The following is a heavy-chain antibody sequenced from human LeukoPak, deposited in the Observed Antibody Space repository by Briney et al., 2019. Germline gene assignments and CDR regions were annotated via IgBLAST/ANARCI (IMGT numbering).Heavy chain of an antibody. Sequence: SETLSLTCTVSGGSISSGGYYWSWIRQHPGKGLEWIGYIYYSGSTYYNPSLKSRVTISVDTSKSQFSLKLSSVTAADTAVYYCARDSSGGYDAFDIWGQGTWSPSLQ. CDR3: ARDSSGGYDAFDI. CDR2: IYYSGST. V-gene: IGHV4-31*03. D-gene: IGHD6-19*01. J-gene: IGHJ3*02. CDR1: GGSISSGGYY.